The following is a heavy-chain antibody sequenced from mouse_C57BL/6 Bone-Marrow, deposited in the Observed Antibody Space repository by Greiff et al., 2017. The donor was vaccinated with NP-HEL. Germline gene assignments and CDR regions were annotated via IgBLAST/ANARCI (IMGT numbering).Heavy chain of an antibody. CDR1: GYTFTDYY. J-gene: IGHJ2*01. CDR2: INPNNGGT. D-gene: IGHD4-1*02. V-gene: IGHV1-26*01. Sequence: VQLQQSGPELVKPGASVKISCKASGYTFTDYYMNWVKQSHGKSLEWIGDINPNNGGTSYNQKFKGKATLTVDKSSSTSYMELRSLTSEDSAVYYCATTGPFDYWCQGTTLTVSS. CDR3: ATTGPFDY.